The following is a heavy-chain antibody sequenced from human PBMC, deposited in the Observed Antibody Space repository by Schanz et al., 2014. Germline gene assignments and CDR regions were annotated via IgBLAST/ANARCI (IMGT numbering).Heavy chain of an antibody. D-gene: IGHD3-3*01. CDR2: IYTSGST. CDR1: GGSISSFY. Sequence: QVQLQESGPGLVKSSETLSLTCTVSGGSISSFYWGWIRQPAGKGLEWIGRIYTSGSTNYNPSLKSRVPMSLEPSKNQFSLKLSSVTAADTAVYYCARDRGYDFSFDPWGQGTLVTVSS. J-gene: IGHJ5*02. CDR3: ARDRGYDFSFDP. V-gene: IGHV4-4*07.